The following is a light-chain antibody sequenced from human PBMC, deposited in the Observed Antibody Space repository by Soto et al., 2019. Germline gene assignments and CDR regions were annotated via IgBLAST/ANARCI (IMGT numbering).Light chain of an antibody. Sequence: QSALTQPASVSGSPGQSITISCTGTSSDDGGYNYVSWYQQYPGKAPKLMIYDVSNRPSGVSNRFSGSKSGNTASLTISGLQAEDEADYYCSSYTSSSTWVFGGGTKLTVL. CDR1: SSDDGGYNY. J-gene: IGLJ3*02. V-gene: IGLV2-14*01. CDR3: SSYTSSSTWV. CDR2: DVS.